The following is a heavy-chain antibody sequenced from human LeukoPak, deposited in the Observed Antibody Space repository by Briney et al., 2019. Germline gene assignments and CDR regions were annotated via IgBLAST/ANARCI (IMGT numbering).Heavy chain of an antibody. CDR3: AKFQRVRS. Sequence: GGSLRLSCAASGFTFSDYNMRWIRQAPGKGLEWVSSISRSGSTKYYADSVKGRFTISRDNAKNSLFLQMNSLRAEDTAVYYCAKFQRVRSWGQGTLVTVSS. V-gene: IGHV3-11*01. CDR2: ISRSGSTK. D-gene: IGHD4-17*01. J-gene: IGHJ5*02. CDR1: GFTFSDYN.